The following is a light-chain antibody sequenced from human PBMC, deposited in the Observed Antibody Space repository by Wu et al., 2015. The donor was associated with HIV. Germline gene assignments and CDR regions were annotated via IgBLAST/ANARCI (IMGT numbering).Light chain of an antibody. CDR1: HDIRNY. CDR2: DAS. V-gene: IGKV1-33*01. CDR3: QKSGNLPVT. Sequence: DIQMTQSPSSLSASVGDRVTITCQASHDIRNYLNWYQQKPGKAPKLLIYDASHLEQGSHQIQWKWIWDRFYFHHQQPAALKIFATYYCQKSGNLPVTFGQGTKRGDQT. J-gene: IGKJ2*01.